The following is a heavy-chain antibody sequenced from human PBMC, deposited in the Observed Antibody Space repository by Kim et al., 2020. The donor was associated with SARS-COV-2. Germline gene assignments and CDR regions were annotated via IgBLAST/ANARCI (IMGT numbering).Heavy chain of an antibody. Sequence: ASVKVSCKASGYTFISYLIHWVRQAPGQSPEWMGWINAANGRTKYSQKFQGRVTLTRDTSATTAYMELSSLTSEETSIYYCARSPQQLNLQYWGQGTLVTVSS. V-gene: IGHV1-3*01. CDR3: ARSPQQLNLQY. J-gene: IGHJ1*01. CDR1: GYTFISYL. D-gene: IGHD1-1*01. CDR2: INAANGRT.